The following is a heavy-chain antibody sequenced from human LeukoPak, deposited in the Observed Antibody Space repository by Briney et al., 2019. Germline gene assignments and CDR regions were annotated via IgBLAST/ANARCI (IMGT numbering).Heavy chain of an antibody. CDR2: VYYSGST. Sequence: SETLSLTCTVSGGSISTYYWSWIRQPPGKGLEWIGNVYYSGSTNYNPSLKSRVTISVDTSKNQFSLKLISVTAADTAVYYCAGARNYDFWSQNYYYYYMDVWGKGTTVTVSS. D-gene: IGHD3-3*01. CDR1: GGSISTYY. J-gene: IGHJ6*03. V-gene: IGHV4-59*01. CDR3: AGARNYDFWSQNYYYYYMDV.